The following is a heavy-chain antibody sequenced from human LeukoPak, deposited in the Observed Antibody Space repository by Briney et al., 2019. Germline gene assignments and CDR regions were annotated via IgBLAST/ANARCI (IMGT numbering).Heavy chain of an antibody. CDR1: GGTFGSYA. Sequence: AASVKVSCKASGGTFGSYAIIWVRQAPGQGLEWMGGIIPIFGTANYAQKFQGRVTITTDESTSTAYMELSSLRSEDTAVYYCVSRRYRYYYDSSGFDYWGQGTLVTVSS. V-gene: IGHV1-69*05. CDR3: VSRRYRYYYDSSGFDY. J-gene: IGHJ4*02. D-gene: IGHD3-22*01. CDR2: IIPIFGTA.